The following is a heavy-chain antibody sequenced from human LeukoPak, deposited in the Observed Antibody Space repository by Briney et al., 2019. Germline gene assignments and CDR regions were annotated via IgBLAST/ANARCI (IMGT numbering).Heavy chain of an antibody. J-gene: IGHJ3*02. V-gene: IGHV4-39*01. CDR3: ASGGYDFWSGYFPHDAFDI. Sequence: SETLSLTCTVSGGSISSSSYYWGWIRQPPGKGLEWIGSIYYSGSTYYNPSLKSRVTISVDTSKNQFSLKLGSVTAADTAVYYCASGGYDFWSGYFPHDAFDIWGQGTMVTVSS. D-gene: IGHD3-3*01. CDR2: IYYSGST. CDR1: GGSISSSSYY.